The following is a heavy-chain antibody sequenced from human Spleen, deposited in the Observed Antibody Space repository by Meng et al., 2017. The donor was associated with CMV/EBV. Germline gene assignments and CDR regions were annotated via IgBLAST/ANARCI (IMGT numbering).Heavy chain of an antibody. CDR1: GDSISGSRCY. V-gene: IGHV4-39*07. J-gene: IGHJ4*02. D-gene: IGHD2-2*01. CDR3: AREGGASWFDY. CDR2: IYYSGST. Sequence: SETLSLTCTVSGDSISGSRCYWGWIRQPPGKGLEWIANIYYSGSTYYSPALKSRVSISMDKSKNHFSLKVSSVTAADTAVYYCAREGGASWFDYWGQGTLVTVSS.